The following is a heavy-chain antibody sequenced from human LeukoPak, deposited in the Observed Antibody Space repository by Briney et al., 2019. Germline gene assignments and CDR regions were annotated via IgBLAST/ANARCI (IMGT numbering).Heavy chain of an antibody. CDR3: ARGPGVTTGYGMDV. CDR2: INTNTGNP. D-gene: IGHD4-17*01. Sequence: ASVKVSCKASGGTFTSYAMNWVRQAPGQGLEWMGWINTNTGNPTYAQGFAGRFVFSLDTSVSTAYLQISSLKAEDTAVYYCARGPGVTTGYGMDVWGQGTTVTVSS. V-gene: IGHV7-4-1*02. CDR1: GGTFTSYA. J-gene: IGHJ6*02.